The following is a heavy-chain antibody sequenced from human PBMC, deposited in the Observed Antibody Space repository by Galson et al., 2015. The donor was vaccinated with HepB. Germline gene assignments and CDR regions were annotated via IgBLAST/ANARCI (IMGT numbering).Heavy chain of an antibody. J-gene: IGHJ4*02. V-gene: IGHV1-2*02. Sequence: SVKVSCKASGYTFTGYFMHWVRQAPGQGLEWMGWINANSGGTNYEQKFQGRVTMTRDTSSSTAYMELSGLTSDDTAVYFCARLFDRGNYYFDYWGQGTLVTVSS. CDR3: ARLFDRGNYYFDY. CDR1: GYTFTGYF. CDR2: INANSGGT. D-gene: IGHD3-9*01.